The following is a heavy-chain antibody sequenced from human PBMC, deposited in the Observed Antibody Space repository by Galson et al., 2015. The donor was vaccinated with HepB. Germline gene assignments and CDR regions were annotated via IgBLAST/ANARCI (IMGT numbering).Heavy chain of an antibody. V-gene: IGHV1-46*03. J-gene: IGHJ5*02. CDR3: ARGELPITMVRGVIRNWFDP. CDR1: GYTFTSYY. Sequence: SVKVSCKASGYTFTSYYMHWVRQAPGQGLEWMGIINPSGGSTSYAQKFQGRVTMTRDTSTSTVYMELSSLRSEDTAVYYCARGELPITMVRGVIRNWFDPWGQGTLVTVSS. D-gene: IGHD3-10*01. CDR2: INPSGGST.